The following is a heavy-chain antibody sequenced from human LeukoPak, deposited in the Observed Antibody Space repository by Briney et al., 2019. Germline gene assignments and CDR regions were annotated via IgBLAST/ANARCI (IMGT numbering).Heavy chain of an antibody. CDR3: AKERYCSGGSCYASHDLH. Sequence: GGSLRLSCEGSGFTFKSYAMSWVRQAPGKGLEWVSGVSGSGDFTDYADSVKGWFTISRDNPKNTLFLQMSSLRVEDTAIYYCAKERYCSGGSCYASHDLHWGQGTLVTVSS. J-gene: IGHJ4*02. D-gene: IGHD2-15*01. V-gene: IGHV3-23*01. CDR1: GFTFKSYA. CDR2: VSGSGDFT.